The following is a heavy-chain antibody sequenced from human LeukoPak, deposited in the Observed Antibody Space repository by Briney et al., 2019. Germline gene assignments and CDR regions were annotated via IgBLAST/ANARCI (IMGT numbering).Heavy chain of an antibody. Sequence: SGTLSLTCTVSGGSISSYYWSWIRQPPGKGLEWIGYIYYSGSTNYNPSLKSRVTISVDTSKNQSSLKLSSVTAADTAVYYCARVDPIAASPNWFDPWGQGTLVTVSS. J-gene: IGHJ5*02. D-gene: IGHD6-13*01. CDR2: IYYSGST. V-gene: IGHV4-59*01. CDR3: ARVDPIAASPNWFDP. CDR1: GGSISSYY.